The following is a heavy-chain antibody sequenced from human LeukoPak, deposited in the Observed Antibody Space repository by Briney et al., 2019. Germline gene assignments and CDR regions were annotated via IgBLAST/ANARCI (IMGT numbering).Heavy chain of an antibody. CDR3: ARALKYYYDTPDY. Sequence: GGSLRLSCAASGFTFSSYAMPWVRQAPGKGLEWVAVISYDGSNKYYADSVKGRFTISRDNSKNTLYLQMNSLRAEDTAVYYCARALKYYYDTPDYWGQGTLVTVSS. V-gene: IGHV3-30-3*01. CDR2: ISYDGSNK. J-gene: IGHJ4*02. D-gene: IGHD3-22*01. CDR1: GFTFSSYA.